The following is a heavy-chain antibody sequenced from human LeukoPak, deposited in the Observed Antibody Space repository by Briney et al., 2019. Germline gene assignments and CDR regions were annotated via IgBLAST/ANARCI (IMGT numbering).Heavy chain of an antibody. J-gene: IGHJ5*02. CDR3: AKGVGMATIGGWFDP. CDR2: ISWNSGSI. Sequence: GRSLRLSCAASGFTFDDYAMHWVRQAPGKGLEWVSGISWNSGSIGYADSVKGRFTISRDNAKNSLYLRMNSLGAEDTALYYCAKGVGMATIGGWFDPWGQGTLVTVSS. CDR1: GFTFDDYA. D-gene: IGHD5-24*01. V-gene: IGHV3-9*01.